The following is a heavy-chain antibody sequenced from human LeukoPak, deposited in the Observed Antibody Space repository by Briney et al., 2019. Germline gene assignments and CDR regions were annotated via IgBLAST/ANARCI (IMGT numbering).Heavy chain of an antibody. CDR2: IYYSGST. J-gene: IGHJ4*02. V-gene: IGHV4-39*01. CDR1: GASISSSSYY. CDR3: ARQERGGSYDFDY. D-gene: IGHD1-26*01. Sequence: SETLSLTCPVSGASISSSSYYSGWLRQPPGKGLEWIGSIYYSGSTYYNPSLKSRVTISVDTSKNQFSLKLSSVTAADTAVYYCARQERGGSYDFDYWGQGTLVTVSS.